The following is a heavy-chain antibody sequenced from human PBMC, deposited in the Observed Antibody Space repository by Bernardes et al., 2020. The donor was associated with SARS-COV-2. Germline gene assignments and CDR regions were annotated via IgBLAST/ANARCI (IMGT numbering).Heavy chain of an antibody. D-gene: IGHD6-13*01. CDR2: IIPILGIA. CDR3: ARDVGAAGTGFDY. CDR1: GGTFSSYT. Sequence: SVKVSCKASGGTFSSYTISWVRQAPGQGLEWMGRIIPILGIANYAQKFQGRVTITADKSTSTAYMELSSLRSEDTAVYYCARDVGAAGTGFDYWGQGTLVTVSS. V-gene: IGHV1-69*04. J-gene: IGHJ4*02.